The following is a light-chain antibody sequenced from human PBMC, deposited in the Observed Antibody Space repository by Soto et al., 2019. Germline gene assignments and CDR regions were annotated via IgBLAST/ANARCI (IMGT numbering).Light chain of an antibody. J-gene: IGKJ1*01. CDR1: QSVSSN. Sequence: EIVMTQSPATLSVSPGERATLSCRASQSVSSNLAWYQQKPGQAPRLLIYGASTRATGIPARFSGSGSGTEFTLTISSLQSEDFAVYYCQQYNNWQTFGQGTWVDIK. V-gene: IGKV3-15*01. CDR3: QQYNNWQT. CDR2: GAS.